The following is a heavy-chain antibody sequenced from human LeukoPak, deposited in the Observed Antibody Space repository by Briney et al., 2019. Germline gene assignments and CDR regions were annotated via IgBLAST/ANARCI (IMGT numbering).Heavy chain of an antibody. CDR1: GYSFTSYW. J-gene: IGHJ3*02. CDR3: TRPPSIAADNDTFDI. V-gene: IGHV5-51*01. CDR2: IYPGDSDT. Sequence: GGSLKISCKGSGYSFTSYWIGWVRPMPGKGLEWMGIIYPGDSDTRYSPSFQGQVTISADKSISTAYLQWSSLKASDTAMCHCTRPPSIAADNDTFDIWGEGTMVTVSS. D-gene: IGHD6-25*01.